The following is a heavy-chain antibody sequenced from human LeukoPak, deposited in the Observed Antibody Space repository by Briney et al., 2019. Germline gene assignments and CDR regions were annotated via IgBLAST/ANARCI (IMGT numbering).Heavy chain of an antibody. CDR3: ARDLGTSIAVAGTWGY. D-gene: IGHD6-19*01. Sequence: GASVKVSCKASGYTFTGYYMHWVRQAPGQGLEWMGWINAGNGNTKYSQKFQGRVTITRDTSASTAYMELSSLRSEDTAVYYCARDLGTSIAVAGTWGYWGQGTLVTVSS. J-gene: IGHJ4*02. CDR2: INAGNGNT. CDR1: GYTFTGYY. V-gene: IGHV1-3*01.